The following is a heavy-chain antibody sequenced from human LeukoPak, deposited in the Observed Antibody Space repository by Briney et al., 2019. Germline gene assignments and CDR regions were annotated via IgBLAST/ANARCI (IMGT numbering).Heavy chain of an antibody. CDR1: GGSISSGGYY. CDR2: IYYSGST. J-gene: IGHJ6*02. CDR3: ASTSTVTRYYYGMDV. D-gene: IGHD4-17*01. V-gene: IGHV4-31*03. Sequence: PSETLSLTCTVSGGSISSGGYYWSWIRQHPGKGPEWIGYIYYSGSTYYNPSLKSRVTISVDTSKNQFSLKLSSVTAADTAVYYCASTSTVTRYYYGMDVWGQGTTVTVSS.